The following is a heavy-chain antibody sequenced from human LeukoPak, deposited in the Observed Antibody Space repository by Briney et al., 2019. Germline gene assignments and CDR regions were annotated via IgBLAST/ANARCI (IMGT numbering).Heavy chain of an antibody. CDR1: GGTFSSYA. Sequence: SVTVSCKASGGTFSSYAISWVRQAPGQGLEWMGRIIPILGIANYAQKLQGRVTITADKSTSTAYMERSSLRSEYTAVYYCARLRLDFGGGCYYFDYWGQGTLVTVSS. CDR2: IIPILGIA. J-gene: IGHJ4*02. V-gene: IGHV1-69*04. D-gene: IGHD2-21*02. CDR3: ARLRLDFGGGCYYFDY.